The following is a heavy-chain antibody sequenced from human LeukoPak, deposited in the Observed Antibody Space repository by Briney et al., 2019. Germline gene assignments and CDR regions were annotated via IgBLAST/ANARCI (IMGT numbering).Heavy chain of an antibody. CDR1: GGSISSYY. CDR2: IYNSGST. V-gene: IGHV4-59*08. J-gene: IGHJ4*02. D-gene: IGHD3-10*01. Sequence: PSETLSLTCTVSGGSISSYYWTWLRHPPGKGLERIGYIYNSGSTNYNPSLKSRVTISIDTSKNQFSLKLTSVAAADMALYYCARRAVNTVGEAFDYWGQGTLVTVSS. CDR3: ARRAVNTVGEAFDY.